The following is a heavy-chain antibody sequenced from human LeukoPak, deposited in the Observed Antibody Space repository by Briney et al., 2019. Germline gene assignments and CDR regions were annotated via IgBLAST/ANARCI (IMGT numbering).Heavy chain of an antibody. CDR1: GFTFSIYP. V-gene: IGHV3-30*04. D-gene: IGHD1-14*01. J-gene: IGHJ4*02. CDR3: ARDLVRNPPPDYFDY. CDR2: ISYDGSNK. Sequence: GRSLRLSCAASGFTFSIYPMHWVRQAPGKVLEWLAVISYDGSNKYYADSVKGRFTISRDNSKNTLYLQMYSLRAEDTAVYYCARDLVRNPPPDYFDYWGQGTLVTVSS.